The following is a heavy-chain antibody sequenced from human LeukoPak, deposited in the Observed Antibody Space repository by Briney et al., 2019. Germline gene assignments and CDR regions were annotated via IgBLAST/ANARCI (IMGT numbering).Heavy chain of an antibody. Sequence: PGGCLRLSCAASGFTFSSYGMSWVREAPGKGLEWVSAISDTSGTFYADSVKGRFTISKDNSKNTLFLQMNSLRVEDTAIYYCAKRVPYGSSSVYFDNWGQGTLVTVSS. D-gene: IGHD6-6*01. CDR2: ISDTSGT. J-gene: IGHJ4*02. V-gene: IGHV3-23*01. CDR3: AKRVPYGSSSVYFDN. CDR1: GFTFSSYG.